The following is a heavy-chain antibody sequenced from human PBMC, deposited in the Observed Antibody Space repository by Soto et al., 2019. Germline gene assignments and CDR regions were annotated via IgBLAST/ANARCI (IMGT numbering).Heavy chain of an antibody. J-gene: IGHJ4*02. Sequence: ASVEVTCKASGYTLTSYAMHWPRQAPGQRLEWMGWINAGNGNTKYSQKFQGRVTITRDTSASTAYMELSSLRSEDTAVYYCARDIMAAAPDYWGQGTLVTSPQ. CDR2: INAGNGNT. V-gene: IGHV1-3*01. D-gene: IGHD6-13*01. CDR3: ARDIMAAAPDY. CDR1: GYTLTSYA.